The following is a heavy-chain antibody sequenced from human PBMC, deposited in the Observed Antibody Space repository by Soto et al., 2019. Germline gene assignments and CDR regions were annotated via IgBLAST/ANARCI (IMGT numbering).Heavy chain of an antibody. CDR1: GFTFSSYA. D-gene: IGHD4-4*01. Sequence: GGSLRLSCAASGFTFSSYAMSWVRQAPGKGLEWVSAISGSGGSTYYADSVKGRFTISRDNSKNTLYLQMNSLRAEDTAVYYCAKPTVPNTNYYYYGMDVWGQGTTVTVSS. J-gene: IGHJ6*02. V-gene: IGHV3-23*01. CDR3: AKPTVPNTNYYYYGMDV. CDR2: ISGSGGST.